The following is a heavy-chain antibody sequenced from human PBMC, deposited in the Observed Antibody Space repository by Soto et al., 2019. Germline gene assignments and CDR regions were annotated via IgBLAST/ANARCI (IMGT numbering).Heavy chain of an antibody. V-gene: IGHV4-31*02. Sequence: PSETLSHTQTVSGGSISSGGYYWSCIRQHPGKGLEWIGYIYYSVSTYYNPSLKSRVTISVDTSKNQFSLKLSSVTAADTAVYYCARVGIAARGVSPWGKGTLVTVSS. CDR2: IYYSVST. CDR1: GGSISSGGYY. D-gene: IGHD6-6*01. J-gene: IGHJ4*02. CDR3: ARVGIAARGVSP.